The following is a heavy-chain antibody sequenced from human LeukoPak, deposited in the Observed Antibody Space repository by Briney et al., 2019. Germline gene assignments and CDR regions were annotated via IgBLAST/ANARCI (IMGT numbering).Heavy chain of an antibody. Sequence: GGSLRLSCAVSGFSFSSSTMTWVRQAPGKGLEWVSSISSSSSYIYYADSVKGRFTISRDNAKNSLYLQMNSLRAEDTAVYYCARSYYGMDVWGQGTTVTVSS. CDR1: GFSFSSST. CDR2: ISSSSSYI. CDR3: ARSYYGMDV. J-gene: IGHJ6*02. V-gene: IGHV3-21*01.